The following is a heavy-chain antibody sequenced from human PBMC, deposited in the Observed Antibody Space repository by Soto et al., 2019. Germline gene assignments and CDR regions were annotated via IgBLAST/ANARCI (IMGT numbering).Heavy chain of an antibody. CDR2: INPNSGGT. J-gene: IGHJ3*02. V-gene: IGHV1-2*02. Sequence: ASVKVSCKASGYTFTGYYMHWVRQAPGQGLERMGWINPNSGGTNYAQKFQGRVTMTRDTSISTAYMELSRRRSDDTAVYYCARVVYYDSSGSPDAAFDIWGQGTMVTVSS. D-gene: IGHD3-22*01. CDR1: GYTFTGYY. CDR3: ARVVYYDSSGSPDAAFDI.